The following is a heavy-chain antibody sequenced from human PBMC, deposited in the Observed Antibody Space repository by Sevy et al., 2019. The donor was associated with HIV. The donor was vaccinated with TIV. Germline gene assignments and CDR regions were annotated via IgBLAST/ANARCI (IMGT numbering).Heavy chain of an antibody. CDR1: GFTFSSYS. V-gene: IGHV3-21*01. Sequence: GGSLRLSCAASGFTFSSYSMNWVRQAPGKGLEWVSSISGSSSYIYYADSVKGRFTISRDNAKNSRFLQMNSLRDEDTAVYYCARREAGDYYGSGSYYNRWFDPWGQGTLVTVSS. J-gene: IGHJ5*02. CDR3: ARREAGDYYGSGSYYNRWFDP. D-gene: IGHD3-10*01. CDR2: ISGSSSYI.